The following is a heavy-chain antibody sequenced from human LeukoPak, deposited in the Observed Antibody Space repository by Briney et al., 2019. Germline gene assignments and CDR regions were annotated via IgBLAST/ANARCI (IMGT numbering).Heavy chain of an antibody. Sequence: GGSLRLSCAASGFTFSSYSMNWVRQAPGKGLEWVSSISSSSSYIYYADSVKGRLTISRDNSKNTLYLQMNSLRAEDTAVYYCARDLEDSSPFGAFDMWGQGTMVTVSS. J-gene: IGHJ3*02. CDR3: ARDLEDSSPFGAFDM. D-gene: IGHD3-22*01. V-gene: IGHV3-21*01. CDR1: GFTFSSYS. CDR2: ISSSSSYI.